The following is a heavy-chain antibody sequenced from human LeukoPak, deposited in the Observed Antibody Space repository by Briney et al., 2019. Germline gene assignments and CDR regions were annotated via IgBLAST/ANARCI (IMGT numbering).Heavy chain of an antibody. CDR3: AREFTEDTMLFDI. J-gene: IGHJ3*02. CDR2: ISSSGSTI. CDR1: GFTFSDYY. D-gene: IGHD2-2*01. Sequence: PGGSLRLSCAASGFTFSDYYMSWIRQAPGKGLEWVSYISSSGSTIYYADSVKGRFTISRDNAKNSLYLQMNSLRAEDTAVYYCAREFTEDTMLFDIWGQGTMVTVSS. V-gene: IGHV3-11*04.